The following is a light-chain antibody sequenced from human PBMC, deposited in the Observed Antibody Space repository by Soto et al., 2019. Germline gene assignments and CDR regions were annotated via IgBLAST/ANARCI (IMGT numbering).Light chain of an antibody. V-gene: IGLV2-14*02. CDR2: EVS. J-gene: IGLJ1*01. CDR3: SSYTTSSTYV. Sequence: QSVLTQPASVSGSPGQWITISCTGTSRDVGSYNLVSWYQLHPGKAPKLMIYEVSNRPSGISNRFSGSKSDNTASLTISGLQAADEADYYCSSYTTSSTYV. CDR1: SRDVGSYNL.